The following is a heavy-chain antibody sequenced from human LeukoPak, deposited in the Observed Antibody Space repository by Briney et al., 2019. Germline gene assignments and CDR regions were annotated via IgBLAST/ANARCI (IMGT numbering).Heavy chain of an antibody. CDR2: IITILGIA. Sequence: SVKVSCKASGGTFSSYAIRWVRQAPGQGLEWMGRIITILGIANYAQKFQGRVTITADKSTSTAYMELSSLRSEDTAVYYCARGGMSTSYSYYYYYGMDVWGQGTTVTVSS. CDR3: ARGGMSTSYSYYYYYGMDV. D-gene: IGHD1-26*01. J-gene: IGHJ6*02. V-gene: IGHV1-69*04. CDR1: GGTFSSYA.